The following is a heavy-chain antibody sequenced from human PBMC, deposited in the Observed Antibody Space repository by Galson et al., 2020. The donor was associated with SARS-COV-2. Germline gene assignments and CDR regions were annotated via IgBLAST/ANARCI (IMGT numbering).Heavy chain of an antibody. D-gene: IGHD6-13*01. CDR2: IKQDGSEK. CDR1: GFTFSSYW. CDR3: ARDTYSSSWYPYYYYGMDV. Sequence: GESLKISCAASGFTFSSYWMSWVRQAPGKGLEWVANIKQDGSEKYYVDSVKGRFTISRDNAKNSLYLQMNSLRAEDTAVYYCARDTYSSSWYPYYYYGMDVWGQGTTVTVSS. J-gene: IGHJ6*02. V-gene: IGHV3-7*01.